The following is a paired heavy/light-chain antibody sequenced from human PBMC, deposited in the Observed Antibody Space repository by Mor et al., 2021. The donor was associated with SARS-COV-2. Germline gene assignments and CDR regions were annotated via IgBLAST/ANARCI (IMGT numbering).Light chain of an antibody. V-gene: IGKV1-33*01. CDR2: EAS. J-gene: IGKJ1*01. CDR1: QDIKNY. Sequence: DIQMTQSPSSLSASVGDRVTITCQASQDIKNYLNWHQHKQGRAPNLLIYEASNLESGVPSRFSGSGSGTNFTLIISSLQPEDIATYFCQRYDNLPTWTFGQGTKVEVK. CDR3: QRYDNLPTWT.
Heavy chain of an antibody. CDR2: ITGSGGST. CDR3: ARESREFWSGIHYPGGV. Sequence: EVQVLESGGGLEQPGGSVRLSCVTSGFTFSLYAMNWVRQAPGKGLEWVASITGSGGSTYYADSVKGRFTISRDNSNNMLYLQMNGLRADDTAIYYCARESREFWSGIHYPGGVWGKGTTVTVSS. CDR1: GFTFSLYA. D-gene: IGHD3-3*01. V-gene: IGHV3-23*01. J-gene: IGHJ6*04.